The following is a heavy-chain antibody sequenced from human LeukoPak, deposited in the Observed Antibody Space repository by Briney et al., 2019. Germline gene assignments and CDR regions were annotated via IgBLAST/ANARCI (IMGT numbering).Heavy chain of an antibody. CDR2: IYHSGST. Sequence: PSETLSLTCAVSGYSISSGYYWGWIRQPPGKGRGWIGSIYHSGSTYYNPSLKSRVTISVDTSKNQFSLKLSSVTAADTAVYYCARHGGYCSGGSCYSGGTFDYWGQGTLVTVSS. CDR3: ARHGGYCSGGSCYSGGTFDY. CDR1: GYSISSGYY. V-gene: IGHV4-38-2*01. J-gene: IGHJ4*02. D-gene: IGHD2-15*01.